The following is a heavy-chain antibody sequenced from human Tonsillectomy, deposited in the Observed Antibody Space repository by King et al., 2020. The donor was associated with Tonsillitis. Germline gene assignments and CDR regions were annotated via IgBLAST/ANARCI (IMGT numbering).Heavy chain of an antibody. CDR3: AREGVTMIVVDALGRWFDP. CDR1: GYTFTSYY. Sequence: FQLVQSGAEVKKPGASVKVSCKASGYTFTSYYMHWVRQAPGQGLEWMGIINPSGGSTSYAQKFQGRVTMTRDTSTSTVYMELSSLRSEDTAVYYCAREGVTMIVVDALGRWFDPWGQGTLVTVSS. J-gene: IGHJ5*02. CDR2: INPSGGST. V-gene: IGHV1-46*01. D-gene: IGHD3-22*01.